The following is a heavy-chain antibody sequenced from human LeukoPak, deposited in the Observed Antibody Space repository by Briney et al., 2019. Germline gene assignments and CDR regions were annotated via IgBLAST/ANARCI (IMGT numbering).Heavy chain of an antibody. CDR1: GFTFSSYW. Sequence: GGSLRLSCAASGFTFSSYWMSWVRQAPGKGLEWVADIKQDGSDKYYADSVKGRFTFSEDNSKNSPYMQMNRLRAEATAVYYCARDSGGYYDNYLDYWGQGALLTVSS. CDR3: ARDSGGYYDNYLDY. CDR2: IKQDGSDK. J-gene: IGHJ4*02. V-gene: IGHV3-7*01. D-gene: IGHD1-26*01.